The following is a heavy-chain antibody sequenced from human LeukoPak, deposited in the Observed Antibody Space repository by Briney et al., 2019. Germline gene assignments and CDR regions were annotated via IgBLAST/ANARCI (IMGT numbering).Heavy chain of an antibody. Sequence: PSQTLSLTCTVSGGSISSGSYYWSWIRQPAGKGLEWIGRIYTSGSTNHNPSLKSRVTISVDTSRNQFSLKLSSVTAADTAVYYCAREEATYYYDSSGFGDWGQGTLVTVSS. CDR2: IYTSGST. CDR1: GGSISSGSYY. D-gene: IGHD3-22*01. CDR3: AREEATYYYDSSGFGD. J-gene: IGHJ4*02. V-gene: IGHV4-61*02.